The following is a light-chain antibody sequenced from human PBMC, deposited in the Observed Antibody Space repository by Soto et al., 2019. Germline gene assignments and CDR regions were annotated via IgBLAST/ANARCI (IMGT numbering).Light chain of an antibody. Sequence: EIVLTRSPGTLSLSPGERATLSCRASQSLNSFYLAWYQQKPGQAPRLLIYGSSNRATGIPDRFSGSGSGTDFTLTISRLDPEDFAVYYCQQYDISPRTFGQGTKVDIK. CDR2: GSS. J-gene: IGKJ1*01. V-gene: IGKV3-20*01. CDR3: QQYDISPRT. CDR1: QSLNSFY.